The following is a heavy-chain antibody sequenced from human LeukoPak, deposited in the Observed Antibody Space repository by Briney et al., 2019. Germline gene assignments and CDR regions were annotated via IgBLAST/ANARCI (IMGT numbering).Heavy chain of an antibody. CDR2: IYYSGST. V-gene: IGHV4-59*01. D-gene: IGHD5-12*01. Sequence: SETLSLTCTVSGGSISSYYRSWIRQPPGKGLEWIGYIYYSGSTNYNLSLKSRVTISVDTSKNQFSLKLSSVTAADTAVYYCARVVAPYYYYGMDVWGQGTTVTVSS. CDR1: GGSISSYY. J-gene: IGHJ6*02. CDR3: ARVVAPYYYYGMDV.